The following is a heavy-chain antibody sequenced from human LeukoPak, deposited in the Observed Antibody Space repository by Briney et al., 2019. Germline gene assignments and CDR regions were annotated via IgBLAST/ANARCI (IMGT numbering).Heavy chain of an antibody. CDR1: GYTFTGYY. D-gene: IGHD3-22*01. Sequence: GASVKVSCKASGYTFTGYYMHWVRQAPGQGLEWMGWINPSSGGTNYAQKFQGRVTMTRDTSISTAYMELSRLRSDDTAVYYCARGSMIVVVRDSDWYFDLWGRGTLVTVSS. CDR2: INPSSGGT. V-gene: IGHV1-2*02. CDR3: ARGSMIVVVRDSDWYFDL. J-gene: IGHJ2*01.